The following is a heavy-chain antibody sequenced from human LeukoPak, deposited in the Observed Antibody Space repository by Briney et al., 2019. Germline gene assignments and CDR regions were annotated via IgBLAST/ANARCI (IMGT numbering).Heavy chain of an antibody. D-gene: IGHD3-22*01. CDR1: GGSIRSHY. V-gene: IGHV4-59*11. CDR2: MYYGGST. J-gene: IGHJ6*02. Sequence: SETLSLTCTVSGGSIRSHYWTWIRQAPGKALEWIGYMYYGGSTDYNPSLKSRVIISADTSKNQFSLKMSSVTAADTAIYYCTCGYISYYVMDVWGQGTTVTVSS. CDR3: TCGYISYYVMDV.